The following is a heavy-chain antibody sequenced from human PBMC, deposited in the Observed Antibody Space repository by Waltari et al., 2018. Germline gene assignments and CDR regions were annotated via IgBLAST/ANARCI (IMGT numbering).Heavy chain of an antibody. J-gene: IGHJ5*02. D-gene: IGHD3-10*01. CDR1: GFTFSSSR. Sequence: VQLVESGGGFVQPGGSLRLSCAASGFTFSSSRMHSVHQAPGKGLVGVSRIKREGSSTMCAESVKGRFTSPRGNAENTLYLQMNSRRAIDTSVYYCARMWVRGIIKDGPNWSDPGGQGTLATVAS. CDR3: ARMWVRGIIKDGPNWSDP. V-gene: IGHV3-74*03. CDR2: IKREGSST.